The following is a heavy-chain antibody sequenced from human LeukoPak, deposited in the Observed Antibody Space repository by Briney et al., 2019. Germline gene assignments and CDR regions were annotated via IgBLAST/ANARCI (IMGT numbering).Heavy chain of an antibody. CDR1: GYTLTSYD. D-gene: IGHD4-17*01. CDR3: ARGHPSTVTTPAFDI. CDR2: MNPNSGNT. Sequence: ASVKVSCKASGYTLTSYDINWVRQATGQGLEWMGWMNPNSGNTGYAQKFQGRVTMTRNISISTAYMELSSLRSEDTAVYYCARGHPSTVTTPAFDIWGQGTMVTVSS. V-gene: IGHV1-8*01. J-gene: IGHJ3*02.